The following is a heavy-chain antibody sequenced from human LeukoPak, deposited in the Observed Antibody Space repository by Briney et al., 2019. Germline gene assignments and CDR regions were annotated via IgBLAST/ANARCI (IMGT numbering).Heavy chain of an antibody. Sequence: PGGSLRLSCAASGFTFSSYGMHWVRQSPGKGLEWVAVISYDGSNKYYADSVKCLLNIDRDNSKNTLYLQMNSLRAEDTAVYYCAKAELLWFGQLSFDYWGRGTLVTVSS. CDR1: GFTFSSYG. V-gene: IGHV3-30*18. CDR2: ISYDGSNK. D-gene: IGHD3-10*01. J-gene: IGHJ4*02. CDR3: AKAELLWFGQLSFDY.